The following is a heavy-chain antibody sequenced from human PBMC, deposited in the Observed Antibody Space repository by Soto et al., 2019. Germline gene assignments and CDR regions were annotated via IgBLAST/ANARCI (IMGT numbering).Heavy chain of an antibody. J-gene: IGHJ2*01. CDR2: IYTSGST. Sequence: SETLSLTCTVSGGSISSYYWSWIRQPAGKGLEWIGRIYTSGSTNYNPSLKSRVTMSVDTSKNQFSLKLNSVTAADTAVYYCARDRSSSGWSPRMWYFDLSGRGTLVTVSS. V-gene: IGHV4-4*07. CDR1: GGSISSYY. CDR3: ARDRSSSGWSPRMWYFDL. D-gene: IGHD6-19*01.